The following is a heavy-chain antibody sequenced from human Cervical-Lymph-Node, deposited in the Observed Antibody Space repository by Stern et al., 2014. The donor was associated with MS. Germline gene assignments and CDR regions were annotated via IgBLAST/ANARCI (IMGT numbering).Heavy chain of an antibody. CDR2: ISTYNVNR. CDR3: ARDDNSICVLGGFDP. J-gene: IGHJ5*02. Sequence: VQLVESGGEVKKPGDSVKVSCKASGYSFTSYGISWVRQAPGQGLEWMGWISTYNVNRKYAQKFQGRVTMTTDTSTSTAYMELRNLISDDTAVYYCARDDNSICVLGGFDPWGQGTLVTVSS. V-gene: IGHV1-18*01. CDR1: GYSFTSYG. D-gene: IGHD4-11*01.